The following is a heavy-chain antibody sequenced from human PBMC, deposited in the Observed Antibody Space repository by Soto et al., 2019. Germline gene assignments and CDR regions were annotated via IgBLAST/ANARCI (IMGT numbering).Heavy chain of an antibody. J-gene: IGHJ6*02. CDR3: AREGVGDFWSGYYLSPNMDV. Sequence: GASVKVSCKASGYTFTSYGISWVRQAPGQGLEWMGWISAYNGNTNYAQKLQGRVTMTTDTSTSTAYMELRSLRSDDTAVYYCAREGVGDFWSGYYLSPNMDVWGQGTTVTVSS. CDR2: ISAYNGNT. V-gene: IGHV1-18*01. D-gene: IGHD3-3*01. CDR1: GYTFTSYG.